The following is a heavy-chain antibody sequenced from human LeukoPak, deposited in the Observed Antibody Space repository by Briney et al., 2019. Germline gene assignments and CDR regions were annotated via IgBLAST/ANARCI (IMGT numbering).Heavy chain of an antibody. J-gene: IGHJ5*02. CDR2: IFYSGST. CDR3: ARGGDIVVVPAARNWFDP. Sequence: SETLSLTCTVSGGSISTSSYYWGWVRQPPGKGLEWIGNIFYSGSTYYSPSLKSRVTISLDTSRNQFSLKLSSVTAADTAVYYCARGGDIVVVPAARNWFDPWGQEPWSPSPQ. CDR1: GGSISTSSYY. V-gene: IGHV4-39*07. D-gene: IGHD2-2*01.